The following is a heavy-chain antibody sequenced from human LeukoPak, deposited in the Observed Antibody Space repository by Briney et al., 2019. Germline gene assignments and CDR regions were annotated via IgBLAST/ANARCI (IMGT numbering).Heavy chain of an antibody. D-gene: IGHD3-10*01. CDR1: GYSLTNYW. J-gene: IGHJ3*01. Sequence: GESLKISCKASGYSLTNYWIGWVRQMPGKGLEWMGIIYPGDSNTRYSPSFQDQVLISADKSVSTTYLHWGSLQASDTAKYFCARRGSSTSDAVDVWGQGTMVTVS. V-gene: IGHV5-51*01. CDR2: IYPGDSNT. CDR3: ARRGSSTSDAVDV.